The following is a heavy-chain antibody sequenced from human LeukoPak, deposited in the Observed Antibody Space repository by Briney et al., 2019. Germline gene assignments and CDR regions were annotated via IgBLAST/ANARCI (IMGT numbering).Heavy chain of an antibody. D-gene: IGHD3/OR15-3a*01. V-gene: IGHV4-39*07. CDR3: TRQPMGLNWFDP. J-gene: IGHJ5*02. Sequence: PSETLSLTCTVSGGSISSSSYYWGWIRQPPGKGLEWIGSIYYSGSTYYNPSLKSRVTISVDTSKNQFSLKLSSVTAADTAVYYCTRQPMGLNWFDPWGQGTLVTVSS. CDR2: IYYSGST. CDR1: GGSISSSSYY.